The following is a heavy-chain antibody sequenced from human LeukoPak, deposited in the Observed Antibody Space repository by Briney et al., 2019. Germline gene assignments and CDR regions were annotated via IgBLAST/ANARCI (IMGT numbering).Heavy chain of an antibody. CDR2: MNPNSGNT. D-gene: IGHD3-3*01. J-gene: IGHJ4*02. V-gene: IGHV1-8*01. CDR3: ARVSTYLGVVTDFDY. CDR1: GYPFTSYD. Sequence: GASVKVSCKASGYPFTSYDINWVRQATGQGLEWMRWMNPNSGNTGYAQKFQGRVTMTRNTSISTAYMELSSLRSEDTAVYYCARVSTYLGVVTDFDYWGQGTLVTVSS.